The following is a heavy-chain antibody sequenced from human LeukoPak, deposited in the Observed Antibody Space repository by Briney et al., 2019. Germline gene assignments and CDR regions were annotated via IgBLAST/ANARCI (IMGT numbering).Heavy chain of an antibody. CDR1: GFTFSSYW. V-gene: IGHV3-74*01. CDR3: AKADTAMAPFDY. CDR2: INSDGSST. Sequence: GGSLRLSCAASGFTFSSYWMHWVRQAPGKGLVWVSRINSDGSSTSYADSVKGRFTISRDNAKNTLYLQMNSLRAEDTAVYYCAKADTAMAPFDYWGQGTLVTVSS. J-gene: IGHJ4*02. D-gene: IGHD5-18*01.